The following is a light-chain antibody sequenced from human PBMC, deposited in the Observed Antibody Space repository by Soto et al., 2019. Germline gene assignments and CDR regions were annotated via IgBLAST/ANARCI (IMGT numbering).Light chain of an antibody. CDR1: QSVSSSY. CDR3: QQYGGSPPYT. Sequence: EIVLTQSPGTLSLSPGERVTLSCRASQSVSSSYLAWYQQKPAQAPRLLIYGASNRATGIPDRFSGSGSGTDFTLTSSRLEPEDFAVYYCQQYGGSPPYTFGQGTKLENK. CDR2: GAS. V-gene: IGKV3-20*01. J-gene: IGKJ2*01.